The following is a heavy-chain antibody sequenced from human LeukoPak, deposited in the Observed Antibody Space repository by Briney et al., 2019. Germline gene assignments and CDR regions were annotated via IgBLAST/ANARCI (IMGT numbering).Heavy chain of an antibody. V-gene: IGHV4-61*02. CDR1: GGSISSGSYY. J-gene: IGHJ5*02. CDR2: IYTSGST. CDR3: ANMVRAP. Sequence: SQTLSLTCTVSGGSISSGSYYWSWIRQPAGKGLEWIGRIYTSGSTNYNPSLKSRVTISVDTSKNQFSLKLSSVTAADTAVYYCANMVRAPWGQGTLVTVSS. D-gene: IGHD3-10*01.